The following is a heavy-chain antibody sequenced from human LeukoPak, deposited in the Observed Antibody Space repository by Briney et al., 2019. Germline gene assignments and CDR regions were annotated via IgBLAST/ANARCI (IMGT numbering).Heavy chain of an antibody. D-gene: IGHD3-10*01. V-gene: IGHV4-59*01. J-gene: IGHJ4*02. CDR3: ARGKVQGVIFDY. CDR2: IYYSGST. CDR1: GGSISSYY. Sequence: SETLSLTCTVSGGSISSYYWSGVRQPPGKGLEWIGYIYYSGSTNYNPSLKGRVTISVDTSKNQFSLKLSSVTAADTAVYYCARGKVQGVIFDYWGQGTLVTVSS.